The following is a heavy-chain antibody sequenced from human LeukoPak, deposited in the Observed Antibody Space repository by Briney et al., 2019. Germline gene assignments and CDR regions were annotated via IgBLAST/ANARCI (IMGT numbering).Heavy chain of an antibody. V-gene: IGHV1-46*01. CDR3: ARARGYYDSSGYHEGAFDI. Sequence: WASVKVSCKASGYTFTSYYMHWVRQAPGQGLEWMGIINPSGGGTSYAQKFQGRVTMTRDTSTSTVYMELSSLRSEDTAVYYCARARGYYDSSGYHEGAFDIWGQGTMVTVSS. CDR2: INPSGGGT. CDR1: GYTFTSYY. D-gene: IGHD3-22*01. J-gene: IGHJ3*02.